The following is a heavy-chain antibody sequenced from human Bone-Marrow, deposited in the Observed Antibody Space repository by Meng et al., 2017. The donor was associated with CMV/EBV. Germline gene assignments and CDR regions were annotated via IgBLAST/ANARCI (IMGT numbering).Heavy chain of an antibody. J-gene: IGHJ4*02. D-gene: IGHD2-8*02. CDR1: GGSISSSSYY. V-gene: IGHV4-39*07. Sequence: GSLRLSCSVSGGSISSSSYYWGWIRQPPGKGLEWIGNIYYSGSTYYNPSLKSRVTISVDTSKNQFSLKLSSVTAADTAVYYCARLGAPRGWCFDYWGQGTLVTGSS. CDR2: IYYSGST. CDR3: ARLGAPRGWCFDY.